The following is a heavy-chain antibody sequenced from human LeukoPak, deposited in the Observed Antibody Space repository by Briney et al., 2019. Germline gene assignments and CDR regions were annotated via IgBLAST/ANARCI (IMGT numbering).Heavy chain of an antibody. CDR2: IWYDGSNK. Sequence: HPGGSLRLSCAASGFTFSHYGMHWVRQAPGKGLEWVAVIWYDGSNKYYADSVKGRFTISRDNSKNTLYLQMNSLRAEDTAVYYCARDGSHCSSTSCYINNWFDPWGQGTLVTVSS. CDR1: GFTFSHYG. CDR3: ARDGSHCSSTSCYINNWFDP. D-gene: IGHD2-2*02. V-gene: IGHV3-33*01. J-gene: IGHJ5*02.